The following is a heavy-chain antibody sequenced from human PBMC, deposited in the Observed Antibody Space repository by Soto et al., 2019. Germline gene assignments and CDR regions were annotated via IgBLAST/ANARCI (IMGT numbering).Heavy chain of an antibody. CDR2: IYYSGTT. CDR1: GGSINTGGCY. J-gene: IGHJ3*02. D-gene: IGHD2-21*01. CDR3: ARETVRGKDSEAFDI. V-gene: IGHV4-31*03. Sequence: PSETLSLTCTVSGGSINTGGCYWIWIRQQPGRGLEWIGYIYYSGTTNYNPSLESRLTVSLDTSKNQFSLKVFSVTAADTAVYYCARETVRGKDSEAFDIWGQGTMVTVS.